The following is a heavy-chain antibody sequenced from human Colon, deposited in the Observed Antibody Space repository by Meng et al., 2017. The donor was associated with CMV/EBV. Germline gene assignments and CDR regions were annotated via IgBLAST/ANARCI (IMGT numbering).Heavy chain of an antibody. V-gene: IGHV3-21*01. CDR1: GFTFSDYA. CDR3: ARDHLGFDI. J-gene: IGHJ3*02. CDR2: ISSSSSYI. D-gene: IGHD7-27*01. Sequence: GESLKISCAASGFTFSDYAMNWVRQAPGKGLEWVSSISSSSSYIYYADSVKGRFTISRDNAKNSLYLQMNSLRAEDTAVYYCARDHLGFDIWGQGTMVTVSS.